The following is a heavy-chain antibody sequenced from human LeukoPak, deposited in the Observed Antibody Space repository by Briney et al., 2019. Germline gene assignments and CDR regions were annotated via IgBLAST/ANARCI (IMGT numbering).Heavy chain of an antibody. CDR3: ARRDYDSSGYYFY. J-gene: IGHJ4*02. CDR1: GGSISSGGYY. D-gene: IGHD3-22*01. CDR2: IYYSGST. Sequence: SETLSLTCTVSGGSISSGGYYWRWIRPPPGKGLEWIGHIYYSGSTHYNPSLKSRVTITVDTSKNQFSLKLSSVTAADTAVYYCARRDYDSSGYYFYWGQGTLGTVSS. V-gene: IGHV4-31*03.